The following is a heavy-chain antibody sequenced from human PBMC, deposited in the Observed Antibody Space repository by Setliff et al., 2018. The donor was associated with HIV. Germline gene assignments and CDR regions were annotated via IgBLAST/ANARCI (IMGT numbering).Heavy chain of an antibody. Sequence: SETLSLTCTVSGGSINSYYWSWIRQPPGKGLEWIGYIYATGSTNYNPSLKGRVTVSVDTAKDQFSLRLSSVTAADTAVYYCARHPPHDSTWPYYYYGMDVWGQGTTVTVSS. CDR1: GGSINSYY. CDR3: ARHPPHDSTWPYYYYGMDV. D-gene: IGHD6-13*01. CDR2: IYATGST. V-gene: IGHV4-4*09. J-gene: IGHJ6*02.